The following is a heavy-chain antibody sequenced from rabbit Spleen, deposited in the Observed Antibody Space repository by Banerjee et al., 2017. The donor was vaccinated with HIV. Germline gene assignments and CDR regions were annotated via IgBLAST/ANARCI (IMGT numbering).Heavy chain of an antibody. V-gene: IGHV1S45*01. CDR2: IKTSSTGGT. J-gene: IGHJ6*01. CDR3: ARDTASSFSSYGMDL. D-gene: IGHD8-1*01. Sequence: QEQLVEYGGDLVQPEGSLTLTCTASGFSFNSYYHLCWVRQAPGKGLEWIACIKTSSTGGTWYASWAKGRFTISKASSTTVTLQMTSLTAADTATYFCARDTASSFSSYGMDLWGPGTLV. CDR1: GFSFNSYYH.